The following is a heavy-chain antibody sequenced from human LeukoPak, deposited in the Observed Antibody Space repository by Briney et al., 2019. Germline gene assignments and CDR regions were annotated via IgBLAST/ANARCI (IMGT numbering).Heavy chain of an antibody. Sequence: GGSLRLSCAASGFTFSSYEMNWVRQAPGKGLEWVSYISSSGSTIYYADSVKGRFTISRDNAKNSLYLQMNSLRAEDTAVYYCARVSYDFWSGSGNYYMDVWGKGTTVTVSS. CDR2: ISSSGSTI. D-gene: IGHD3-3*01. CDR3: ARVSYDFWSGSGNYYMDV. J-gene: IGHJ6*03. CDR1: GFTFSSYE. V-gene: IGHV3-48*03.